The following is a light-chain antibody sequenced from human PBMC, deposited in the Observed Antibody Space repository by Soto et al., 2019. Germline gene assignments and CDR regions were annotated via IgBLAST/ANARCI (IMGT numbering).Light chain of an antibody. CDR3: QQYDDSIT. Sequence: EIVLTQSPDTLSLSPGESATLSCRASQSVSSNYLAWYQQKPGRAPRLLIYGASNRATGIPDRFSGSGSGTDFTLTITRLEPEDFAMFYCQQYDDSITFGQGTRLEI. CDR2: GAS. CDR1: QSVSSNY. J-gene: IGKJ5*01. V-gene: IGKV3-20*01.